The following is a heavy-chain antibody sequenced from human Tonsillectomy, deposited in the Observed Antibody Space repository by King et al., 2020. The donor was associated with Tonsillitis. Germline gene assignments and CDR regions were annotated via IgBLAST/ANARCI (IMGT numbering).Heavy chain of an antibody. CDR1: GFTFGDYA. CDR2: IRSKAYGGTT. J-gene: IGHJ4*02. V-gene: IGHV3-49*04. CDR3: TSRPYSSSWFYYFDY. Sequence: VQLVESGGGLVQPGRSLRLSCTASGFTFGDYAMSWVRQAPGKVLEWVGFIRSKAYGGTTEHAASVKGRFTISRDDSKSIAYLQMNSLKTEDTAVYYCTSRPYSSSWFYYFDYWGQGTLVTVSS. D-gene: IGHD6-13*01.